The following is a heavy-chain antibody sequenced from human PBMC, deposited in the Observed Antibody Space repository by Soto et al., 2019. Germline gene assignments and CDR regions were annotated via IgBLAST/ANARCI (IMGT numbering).Heavy chain of an antibody. J-gene: IGHJ5*02. Sequence: QVQLQESGPGLVKPSQTLSLTCTVSGGSISSGGYYWSWIRQHPGKGLEWIGYIYYSGSTYYNPSLKSRVTMSVDTSKNQFSLKLSSVTAADTAVYYCARGGGGSSTSWSWFDPWGQGTLVTVSS. CDR2: IYYSGST. CDR3: ARGGGGSSTSWSWFDP. V-gene: IGHV4-31*03. D-gene: IGHD2-2*01. CDR1: GGSISSGGYY.